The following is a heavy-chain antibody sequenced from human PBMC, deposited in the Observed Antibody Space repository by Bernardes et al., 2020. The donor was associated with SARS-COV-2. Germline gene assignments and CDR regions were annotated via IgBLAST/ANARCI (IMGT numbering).Heavy chain of an antibody. CDR1: GYTFTSYG. J-gene: IGHJ6*02. CDR3: VRGGEGLTMIVVLIQPMDV. CDR2: ISGYNGNT. D-gene: IGHD3-22*01. V-gene: IGHV1-18*01. Sequence: ASVKVSCKASGYTFTSYGISWVRQDPGQGLEWMGWISGYNGNTNYAQKLQGRVTMTTDTSTSTAYMELRSLRSDDTAVYYCVRGGEGLTMIVVLIQPMDVWGQGTTVTVSS.